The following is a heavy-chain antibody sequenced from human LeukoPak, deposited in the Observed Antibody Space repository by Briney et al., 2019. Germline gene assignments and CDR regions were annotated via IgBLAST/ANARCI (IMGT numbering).Heavy chain of an antibody. CDR2: IWYDGSNK. J-gene: IGHJ4*02. D-gene: IGHD6-19*01. V-gene: IGHV3-33*08. Sequence: GGSLRLSCAASGFTFSNVWMSWVRQAPGKGLEWVAVIWYDGSNKYYADSVKGRFTISRDNSKNTLYLQMNSLRAEDTAVYYCARVSVAGYHFDYWGQGTLVTVSS. CDR1: GFTFSNVW. CDR3: ARVSVAGYHFDY.